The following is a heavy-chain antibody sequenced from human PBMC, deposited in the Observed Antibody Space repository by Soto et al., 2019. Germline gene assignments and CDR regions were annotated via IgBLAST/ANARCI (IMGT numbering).Heavy chain of an antibody. CDR2: IDYSGRP. J-gene: IGHJ3*02. CDR1: GGSVNTNY. D-gene: IGHD2-21*01. V-gene: IGHV4-59*02. CDR3: ARGRKDIVGPPDVFDI. Sequence: SETLSLTCTISGGSVNTNYWTWIRQPPGRGPQWIGNIDYSGRPHYNPSLKSRVSMSIDMSKNQFSLRLNSVTAADTAVYYCARGRKDIVGPPDVFDIWGQGTMVTVSS.